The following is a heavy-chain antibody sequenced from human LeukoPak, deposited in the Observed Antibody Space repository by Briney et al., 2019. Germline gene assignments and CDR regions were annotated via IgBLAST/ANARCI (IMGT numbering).Heavy chain of an antibody. Sequence: PSETLSLTCTVSGGSISSGGYYWSWIRQHPGKGLEWIGYIYYSGSTYYSPSLKSRVTISVDTSKNQFSLKLSSVTAADTAVYYCARDGGELPLDYWGQGTLVTVSS. J-gene: IGHJ4*02. D-gene: IGHD1-26*01. CDR3: ARDGGELPLDY. CDR1: GGSISSGGYY. CDR2: IYYSGST. V-gene: IGHV4-31*03.